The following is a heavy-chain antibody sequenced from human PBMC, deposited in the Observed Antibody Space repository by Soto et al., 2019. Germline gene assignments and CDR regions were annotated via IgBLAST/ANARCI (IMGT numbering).Heavy chain of an antibody. CDR1: GGSISSYY. V-gene: IGHV4-30-4*01. D-gene: IGHD3-10*01. CDR3: ARDKRTVNYGMDV. CDR2: IYYSGST. J-gene: IGHJ6*02. Sequence: SETLSLTCTISGGSISSYYWSWIRQPPGKGLEWIGYIYYSGSTYYNPSLKSRVTISVDTSKNQFSLKLSSVTAADTAVYYCARDKRTVNYGMDVWGQGTTVTVSS.